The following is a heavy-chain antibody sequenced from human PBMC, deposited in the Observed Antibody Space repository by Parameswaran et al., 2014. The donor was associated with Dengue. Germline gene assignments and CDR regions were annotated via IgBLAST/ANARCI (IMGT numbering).Heavy chain of an antibody. CDR2: INAGNGNT. CDR3: ARDPIRITIFGVVISQSVRYYGMDV. J-gene: IGHJ6*02. D-gene: IGHD3-3*01. V-gene: IGHV1-3*01. Sequence: WVRQAPGQRLEWMGWINAGNGNTKYSQKFQGRVTITRDTSASTAYMELSSLRSEDTAVYYCARDPIRITIFGVVISQSVRYYGMDVWGQGTTGHRL.